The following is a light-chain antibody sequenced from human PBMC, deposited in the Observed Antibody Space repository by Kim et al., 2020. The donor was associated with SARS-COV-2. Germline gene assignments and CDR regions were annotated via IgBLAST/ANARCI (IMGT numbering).Light chain of an antibody. V-gene: IGLV2-14*03. J-gene: IGLJ3*02. CDR3: ASYTTRSTWV. CDR2: DVN. CDR1: SGDVGAYTY. Sequence: GQSITFSCTGTSGDVGAYTYVSWYQQHPNKAPKLMIYDVNKRPSGVSNRFSGSKSGNTASLTISGLQAEDEADYYCASYTTRSTWVFGGGTQLTVL.